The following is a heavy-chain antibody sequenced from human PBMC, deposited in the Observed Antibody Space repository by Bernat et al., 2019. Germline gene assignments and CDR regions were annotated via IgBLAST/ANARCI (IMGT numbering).Heavy chain of an antibody. Sequence: QMQLVQSGPEVKKPGTSVKVSCKASGFTFTSSAMQWVRQARGQRLEWIGWIVVGSGNTNYAQKFQERVTITRDRYTSTAYMELSSLRSEDTAVYYCAAVREDSSGYYSPVRFGYWGQGTLVTVSS. V-gene: IGHV1-58*02. CDR2: IVVGSGNT. J-gene: IGHJ4*02. CDR3: AAVREDSSGYYSPVRFGY. D-gene: IGHD3-22*01. CDR1: GFTFTSSA.